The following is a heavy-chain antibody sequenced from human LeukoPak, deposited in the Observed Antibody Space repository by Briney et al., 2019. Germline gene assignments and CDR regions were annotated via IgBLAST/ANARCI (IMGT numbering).Heavy chain of an antibody. CDR1: GGSIIVSAYS. V-gene: IGHV4-30-2*01. Sequence: PSQTLSLTFAVSGGSIIVSAYSWSWIRQPPGKGLEWIGYIYHTGRTYSNPSLKSRVTISVDRSKNQFSLNLSSVTAADTAVYYCARGYGDNSGAFDIWGQGTMVAVSS. CDR3: ARGYGDNSGAFDI. D-gene: IGHD4-23*01. J-gene: IGHJ3*02. CDR2: IYHTGRT.